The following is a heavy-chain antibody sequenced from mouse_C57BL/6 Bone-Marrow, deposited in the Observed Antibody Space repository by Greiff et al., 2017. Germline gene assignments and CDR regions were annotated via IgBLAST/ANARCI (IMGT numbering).Heavy chain of an antibody. CDR1: GYTFPSYT. CDR3: ARRNYGEN. CDR2: INPSSGYT. D-gene: IGHD1-1*01. V-gene: IGHV1-4*01. Sequence: QVQLQQSGAELARPGASVKMSCKASGYTFPSYTMHWVKQRPGQGLEWIGYINPSSGYTKYNQKFKDKATLTADKSSSTAYMQLSSLTSEDSAVYYCARRNYGENWGQGTTLTVSS. J-gene: IGHJ2*01.